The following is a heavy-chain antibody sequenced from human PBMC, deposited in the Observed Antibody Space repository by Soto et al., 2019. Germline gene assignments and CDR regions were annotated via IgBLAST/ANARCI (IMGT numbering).Heavy chain of an antibody. D-gene: IGHD3-10*01. Sequence: EVQLLESGGGLVQPGGSLRLSCAASGFTFSSYAMSWVRQAPGKGLEWVSAISGSGGSTYYADSVKGRFTISRDNSKNTLYLQMNSLRAEDTAVYYCAKVSTIVRGTLNWFDPWGQGTLVTVAS. V-gene: IGHV3-23*01. CDR1: GFTFSSYA. CDR2: ISGSGGST. CDR3: AKVSTIVRGTLNWFDP. J-gene: IGHJ5*02.